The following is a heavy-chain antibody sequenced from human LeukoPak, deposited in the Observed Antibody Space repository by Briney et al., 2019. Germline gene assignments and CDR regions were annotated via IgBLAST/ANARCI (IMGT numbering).Heavy chain of an antibody. Sequence: GGSLRLSCAASGFTFSSYGMHWVRQAPGKGLEWVALIWYDGSSKHYADSVKGRFTISRENAKNTLYLQMNSLRAEDTAVYYCARTRTLPIAGGFDTWGQGSLVTVSS. V-gene: IGHV3-33*01. CDR3: ARTRTLPIAGGFDT. CDR1: GFTFSSYG. D-gene: IGHD3-16*01. J-gene: IGHJ5*02. CDR2: IWYDGSSK.